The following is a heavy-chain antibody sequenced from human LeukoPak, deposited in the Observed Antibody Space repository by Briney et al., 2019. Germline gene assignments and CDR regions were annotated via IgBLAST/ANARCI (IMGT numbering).Heavy chain of an antibody. CDR3: ARLDILTAANFDP. V-gene: IGHV4-34*01. CDR2: INHSGST. Sequence: PSETLSLTCAVYGGSFSGYYWSWIRQPPGKGLEWIGEINHSGSTNYNPSLKSRVTISVDTSRNQFSLRLSSVTAADTAVYYCARLDILTAANFDPWGQGTLVTVSS. D-gene: IGHD3-9*01. CDR1: GGSFSGYY. J-gene: IGHJ5*02.